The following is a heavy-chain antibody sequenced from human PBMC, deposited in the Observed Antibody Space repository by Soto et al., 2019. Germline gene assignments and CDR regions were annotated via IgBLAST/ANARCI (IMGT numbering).Heavy chain of an antibody. CDR3: AREEGYSYWFDP. CDR1: GGSISSYY. V-gene: IGHV4-4*07. J-gene: IGHJ5*02. D-gene: IGHD5-18*01. Sequence: PSETLSLTCTVSGGSISSYYWSWIRQPAGKGREWIGRIYTSGSTNYTPSLKSRVTMSVDTSTNQLSLKLSSVTAADPAVYYCAREEGYSYWFDPWGQGTRVSVYS. CDR2: IYTSGST.